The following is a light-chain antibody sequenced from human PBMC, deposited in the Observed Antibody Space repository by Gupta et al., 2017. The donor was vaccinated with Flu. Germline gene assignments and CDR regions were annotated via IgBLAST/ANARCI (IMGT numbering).Light chain of an antibody. CDR1: QSLLHSNGYNY. CDR2: LGS. J-gene: IGKJ3*01. V-gene: IGKV2-28*01. Sequence: DIVMTQSPLSRPVTPGETASISCRSSQSLLHSNGYNYLDWYLQKPGQSPQLLIYLGSNRASGVPDRFSGSGSGTDFTLKISRVEAEDVGVYYCMQALQTPFTFGPGTKVDIK. CDR3: MQALQTPFT.